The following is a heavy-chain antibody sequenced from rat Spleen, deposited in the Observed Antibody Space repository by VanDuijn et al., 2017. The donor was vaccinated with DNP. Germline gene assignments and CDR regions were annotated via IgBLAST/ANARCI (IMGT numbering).Heavy chain of an antibody. CDR1: GFTFSDHN. CDR2: SSYDGSRV. J-gene: IGHJ3*01. Sequence: EVQLVESGGGLVQSGRSLKLSCAASGFTFSDHNMAWVRQVPKKGLEWVASSSYDGSRVHYRDSVKGRFTISRDNAKSSLYLQMDSLTSEDTATYYCTNQGFAYWGQGTLVTVSS. CDR3: TNQGFAY. V-gene: IGHV5-7*01.